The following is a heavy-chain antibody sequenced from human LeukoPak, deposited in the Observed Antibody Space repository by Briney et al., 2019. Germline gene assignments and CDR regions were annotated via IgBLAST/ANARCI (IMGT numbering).Heavy chain of an antibody. Sequence: SSETLSLTCTVSGGSISSYYWSWIRQPPGKGLEWIGYIYYSGSTNYNPSLKSRVTISVDTSKNQFSLKLSSVTAADTAVYYCARVLGSSWYYFDYWGQGTLVTVSS. CDR2: IYYSGST. CDR3: ARVLGSSWYYFDY. CDR1: GGSISSYY. D-gene: IGHD6-13*01. V-gene: IGHV4-59*08. J-gene: IGHJ4*02.